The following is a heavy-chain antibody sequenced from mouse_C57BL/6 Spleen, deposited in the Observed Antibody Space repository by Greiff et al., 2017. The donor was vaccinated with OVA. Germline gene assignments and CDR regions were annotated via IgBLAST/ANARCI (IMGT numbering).Heavy chain of an antibody. CDR2: ISDGGSYN. Sequence: EVQRVESGGGLVKPGGSLKLSCAASGFTFSSYAMSWVRQTPEKRLEWVATISDGGSYNYYPDNVKGRFTISRDNAKNNLYLQMSHLKSEDTAMYYCASIYYGSYYFDYWGQGTTLTVSS. D-gene: IGHD1-1*01. CDR3: ASIYYGSYYFDY. J-gene: IGHJ2*01. CDR1: GFTFSSYA. V-gene: IGHV5-4*01.